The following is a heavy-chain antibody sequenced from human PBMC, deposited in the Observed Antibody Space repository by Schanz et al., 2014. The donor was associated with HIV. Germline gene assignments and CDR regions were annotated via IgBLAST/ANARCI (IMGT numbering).Heavy chain of an antibody. Sequence: VKLSESGGGLVQPGGSLRLSCVASGFTFSTYAMSWVRQAPGKGLEWVAVIWHDGSKKYYADSVQGRFTITRDNSKSTLYLQMNSLRAEDTAVYYCAKAYCSSTICPPPYYYGMDVWGQGTTVIVSS. J-gene: IGHJ6*02. CDR3: AKAYCSSTICPPPYYYGMDV. CDR1: GFTFSTYA. V-gene: IGHV3-33*08. D-gene: IGHD2-2*01. CDR2: IWHDGSKK.